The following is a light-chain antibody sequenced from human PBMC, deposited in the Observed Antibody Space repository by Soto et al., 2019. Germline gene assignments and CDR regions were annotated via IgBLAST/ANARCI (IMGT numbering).Light chain of an antibody. CDR1: HFISNY. Sequence: DIQMTQSPSSLAASIGDRVTITCRASHFISNYLNWYQQKPGKTPNLLIYAASRLQSGVPSRFSGSGSGTDFTLTISSLQPEDFATYYCQQSYSIPPITFGQGTRLEI. CDR3: QQSYSIPPIT. J-gene: IGKJ5*01. CDR2: AAS. V-gene: IGKV1-39*01.